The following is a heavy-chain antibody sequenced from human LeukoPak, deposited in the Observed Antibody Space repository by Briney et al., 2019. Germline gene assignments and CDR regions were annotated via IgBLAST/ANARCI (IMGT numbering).Heavy chain of an antibody. V-gene: IGHV3-74*01. CDR3: ARENSNTGAFDI. J-gene: IGHJ3*02. CDR2: INSDGTTT. Sequence: QPGGSLRLSCAASGFTFSSYWMYWVRHAPGKGLVWVSRINSDGTTTNYADSVKGRFTISRDNAKNTLYLQMNSLRAEDTAVYYCARENSNTGAFDIWGQGTMVTVSS. D-gene: IGHD6-13*01. CDR1: GFTFSSYW.